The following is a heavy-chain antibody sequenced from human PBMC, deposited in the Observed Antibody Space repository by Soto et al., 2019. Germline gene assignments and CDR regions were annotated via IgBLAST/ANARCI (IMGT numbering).Heavy chain of an antibody. J-gene: IGHJ6*02. D-gene: IGHD4-4*01. Sequence: QVHLVESGGGEVQPGRSLRLSCAASGFSFNDHAIHCVRQAPGRGLERVALISYDGSNKYVADSVKGRITISRDNSKNSLSLPMNSLRSEDTAVYYFAGQGIGARKYHYRSLDVWGQGTPVTVSS. CDR3: AGQGIGARKYHYRSLDV. CDR1: GFSFNDHA. V-gene: IGHV3-30-3*01. CDR2: ISYDGSNK.